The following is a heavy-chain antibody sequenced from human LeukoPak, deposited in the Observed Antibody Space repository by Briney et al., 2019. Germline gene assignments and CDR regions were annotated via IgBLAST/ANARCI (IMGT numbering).Heavy chain of an antibody. Sequence: PGGSLRLSCAASGFTFSSYAMSWVRQAPGKGLEWVAVISYDGSNKYYADSVKGRFTISRDNSKNTLYLQMNSLRAEDTAVYYCAKESMTKTYVRSRKYYFDYWGQGTLVTVSS. J-gene: IGHJ4*02. CDR3: AKESMTKTYVRSRKYYFDY. D-gene: IGHD3-10*01. V-gene: IGHV3-30*18. CDR1: GFTFSSYA. CDR2: ISYDGSNK.